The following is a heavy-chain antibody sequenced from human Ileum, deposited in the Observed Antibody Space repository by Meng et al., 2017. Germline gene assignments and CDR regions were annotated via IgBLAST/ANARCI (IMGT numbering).Heavy chain of an antibody. D-gene: IGHD3-10*01. J-gene: IGHJ4*02. CDR2: ISNSGKT. CDR1: GDAIGNSKW. CDR3: ARERIRELGLFDS. V-gene: IGHV4-4*02. Sequence: QLQPQELGPGLVQPSGPLSLACAVSGDAIGNSKWWSWLRQPPGKGLEWIGEISNSGKTVYSPSLKSRVRISLDKSNNQFSLTLNSVTAADTAMYYCARERIRELGLFDSWGQGTLVTVSS.